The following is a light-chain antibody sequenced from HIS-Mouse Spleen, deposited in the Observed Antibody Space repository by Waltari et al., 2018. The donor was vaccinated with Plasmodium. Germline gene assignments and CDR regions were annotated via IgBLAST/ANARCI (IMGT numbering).Light chain of an antibody. CDR3: QQYNNWSFT. J-gene: IGKJ3*01. V-gene: IGKV3-15*01. CDR2: GAS. Sequence: EIEMTQSPATLSVYPGERATLSCRASQSDSSNLAWYQQKPGQAPRLLIYGASTRATGIPARFSGSGSGTEFTLTISSLQSEDFAVYYCQQYNNWSFTFGPGTKVDIK. CDR1: QSDSSN.